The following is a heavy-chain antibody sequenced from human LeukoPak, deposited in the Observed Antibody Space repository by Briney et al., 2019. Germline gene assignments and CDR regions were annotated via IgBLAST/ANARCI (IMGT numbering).Heavy chain of an antibody. CDR3: ARSDYIWGSYRVYDY. V-gene: IGHV4-4*02. Sequence: SETLSLTCAVPGGSISSRSWWSWVRQAPGKGLEWIGEISHSENTNCNPSLKSRVTTSIDKSNNQFSLNLTSVTAADTAVYYCARSDYIWGSYRVYDYWGQGTLVTVSS. CDR1: GGSISSRSW. D-gene: IGHD3-16*02. CDR2: ISHSENT. J-gene: IGHJ4*02.